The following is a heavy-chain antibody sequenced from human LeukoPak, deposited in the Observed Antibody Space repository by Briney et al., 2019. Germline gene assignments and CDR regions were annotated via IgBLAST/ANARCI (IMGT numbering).Heavy chain of an antibody. J-gene: IGHJ5*02. D-gene: IGHD3-10*01. CDR2: IIPIFGTA. CDR3: ARDYRYMVRGVIKNWFDP. Sequence: GSSVKVSCKASGGTFSSYAISWVRQAPGQGLEWMGGIIPIFGTANYAQKFQGRVTITADKSTSTAYMELSSLRSEDTAVYYCARDYRYMVRGVIKNWFDPWGQGTLVTVSS. CDR1: GGTFSSYA. V-gene: IGHV1-69*06.